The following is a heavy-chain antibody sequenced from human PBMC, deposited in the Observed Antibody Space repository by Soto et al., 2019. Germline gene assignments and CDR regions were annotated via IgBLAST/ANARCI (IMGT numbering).Heavy chain of an antibody. Sequence: ASVKVSCKASGYTFTSYGISWVRQAPGQGLEWMGWISAYNGNTNYAQKLQGRVTMTTDTSTSTAYMELRSLRSDDTAVYYCARVRGDYYDSTNSGAFDIWGQGTMVTVPS. D-gene: IGHD3-22*01. CDR2: ISAYNGNT. J-gene: IGHJ3*02. CDR1: GYTFTSYG. CDR3: ARVRGDYYDSTNSGAFDI. V-gene: IGHV1-18*04.